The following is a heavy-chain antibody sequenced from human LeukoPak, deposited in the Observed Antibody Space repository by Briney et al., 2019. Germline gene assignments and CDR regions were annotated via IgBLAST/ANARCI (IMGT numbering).Heavy chain of an antibody. CDR3: AKSPPGNVLDY. D-gene: IGHD2-8*01. J-gene: IGHJ4*02. Sequence: QTGGSLRLSCAASGFTVSDHLMDWVRQAPGKGLEWVGRTRNKASSYTTEYAASVKGRFTISRDDSKKSLYLQMNSLETEDTAVYYCAKSPPGNVLDYWGQGTLVTVSS. CDR1: GFTVSDHL. V-gene: IGHV3-72*01. CDR2: TRNKASSYTT.